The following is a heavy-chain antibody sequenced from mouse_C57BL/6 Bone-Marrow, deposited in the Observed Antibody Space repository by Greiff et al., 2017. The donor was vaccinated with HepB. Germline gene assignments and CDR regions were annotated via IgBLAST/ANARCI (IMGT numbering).Heavy chain of an antibody. CDR2: LSNGGGST. J-gene: IGHJ4*01. CDR1: GFTFSDYY. V-gene: IGHV5-12*01. D-gene: IGHD6-2*01. CDR3: ARSLSYAMDY. Sequence: EVMLVESGGGLVQPGGSLKLSCAASGFTFSDYYMYWVRQTPEKRLEWVAYLSNGGGSTYYPDTVKGRFTISRDNAKNTLYLQMSRLKSEDTAMYYCARSLSYAMDYWGQGTSVTVSS.